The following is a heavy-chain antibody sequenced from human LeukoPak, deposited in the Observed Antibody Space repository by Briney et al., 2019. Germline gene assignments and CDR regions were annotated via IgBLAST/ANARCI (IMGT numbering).Heavy chain of an antibody. CDR1: GGSFSGYY. CDR3: ARVYGDYMYYFDY. J-gene: IGHJ4*02. CDR2: IYYSGST. V-gene: IGHV4-34*01. Sequence: SSETLSLTCAVYGGSFSGYYWSWIRQPPGKGLEWIGSIYYSGSTYYNPSLKSRVTISVDTSKNQFSLKLSSVTAADTAVYYCARVYGDYMYYFDYWGQGTLVTVSS. D-gene: IGHD4-17*01.